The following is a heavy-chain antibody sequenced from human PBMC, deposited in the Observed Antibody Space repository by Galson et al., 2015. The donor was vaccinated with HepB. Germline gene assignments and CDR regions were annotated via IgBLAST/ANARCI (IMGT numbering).Heavy chain of an antibody. CDR1: GDSVSSNSAA. CDR2: TYYRSKWYN. D-gene: IGHD6-13*01. V-gene: IGHV6-1*01. CDR3: ARDIGYSNSWYYYGMDV. Sequence: CAISGDSVSSNSAAWNWIRQSPSRGLEWLGRTYYRSKWYNDYAVPVKSRITINPDTSKNQFSLQLNSVTPEDTAVYYCARDIGYSNSWYYYGMDVWGQGTTVTVSS. J-gene: IGHJ6*02.